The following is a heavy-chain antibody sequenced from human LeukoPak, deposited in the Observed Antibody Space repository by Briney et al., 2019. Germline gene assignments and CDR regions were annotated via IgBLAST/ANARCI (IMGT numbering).Heavy chain of an antibody. Sequence: PSETLSLTCTVSGGSISSYYWSWIRQPPGKGLEWIGYIYYSGRTNYDPSLKSRVTISVDTSKNQFSLKLSSVTAADTAVYYCARGLGRYCTNGVCYSYYFDYWGQGALVTVSS. CDR1: GGSISSYY. D-gene: IGHD2-8*01. CDR3: ARGLGRYCTNGVCYSYYFDY. V-gene: IGHV4-59*01. J-gene: IGHJ4*02. CDR2: IYYSGRT.